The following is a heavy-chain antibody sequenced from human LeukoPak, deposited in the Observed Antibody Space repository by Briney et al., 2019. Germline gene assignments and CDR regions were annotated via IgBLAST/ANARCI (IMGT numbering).Heavy chain of an antibody. CDR2: IYTSGST. J-gene: IGHJ4*02. CDR3: ATYTTTTGGLDY. D-gene: IGHD2-8*02. CDR1: GGSISNYF. Sequence: SETLSLTCTVSGGSISNYFWTCIRQPAGRGLEWIGHIYTSGSTNYNPSLKSRVTMSVDTSKNQFSLNLTSVTAADAAVYYCATYTTTTGGLDYWGQGTLVTVSS. V-gene: IGHV4-4*07.